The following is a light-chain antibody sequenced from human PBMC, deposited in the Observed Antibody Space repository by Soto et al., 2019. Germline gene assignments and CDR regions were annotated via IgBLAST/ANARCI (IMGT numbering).Light chain of an antibody. CDR2: GAS. CDR1: QEISHF. J-gene: IGKJ1*01. Sequence: DIQMTQSPSSLSASVGDTVTFTXRASQEISHFLAWYQQRPGKVPKLLIYGASILQSGVPSRFSGSGSGTDFTLTISSLQPEDVATYYCQNYDKESPSTFGQGTKVDIK. CDR3: QNYDKESPST. V-gene: IGKV1-27*01.